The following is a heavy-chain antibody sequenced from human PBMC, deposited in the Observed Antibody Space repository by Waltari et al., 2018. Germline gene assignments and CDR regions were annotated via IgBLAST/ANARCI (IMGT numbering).Heavy chain of an antibody. CDR1: GASVARAAHS. J-gene: IGHJ4*02. CDR3: AGTDLHTKIAFDS. Sequence: QVRLRESGPGLVKPSETLSLTCAVSGASVARAAHSWGWIRQSPERGLGWIGTRYFTGTTHYNPSLRSRVTISADTSRDQFALRVNSVTAADTAVYYCAGTDLHTKIAFDSWGQGTQVTVSA. V-gene: IGHV4-39*01. CDR2: RYFTGTT. D-gene: IGHD2-21*01.